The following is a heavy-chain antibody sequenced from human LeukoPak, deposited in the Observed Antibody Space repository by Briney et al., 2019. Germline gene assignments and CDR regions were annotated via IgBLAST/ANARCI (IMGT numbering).Heavy chain of an antibody. D-gene: IGHD6-19*01. CDR2: IYSDGSTT. CDR3: ARAPAGWYGCDC. J-gene: IGHJ4*02. Sequence: PGGSLRLSCGASGFTFSSYLMHWVRQAPGKGLEWVSRIYSDGSTTTYADSVKGRFTISRDNAKNTLYLQMNSLRVEDTAVYYCARAPAGWYGCDCWGQGTLVTVSS. V-gene: IGHV3-74*01. CDR1: GFTFSSYL.